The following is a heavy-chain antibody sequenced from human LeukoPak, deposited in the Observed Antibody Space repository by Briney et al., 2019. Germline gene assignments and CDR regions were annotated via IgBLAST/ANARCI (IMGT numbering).Heavy chain of an antibody. CDR2: MNPNSGNT. Sequence: ASVKVSCKASGYTFTSYDINWVRQATGQGLEWMGWMNPNSGNTGYAQKFQGRVTMTRNTSISTAYMELSSLRSEDTAVYYCAIQLWLLSSFDYWGQGTLVTVSS. D-gene: IGHD5-18*01. J-gene: IGHJ4*02. CDR1: GYTFTSYD. CDR3: AIQLWLLSSFDY. V-gene: IGHV1-8*01.